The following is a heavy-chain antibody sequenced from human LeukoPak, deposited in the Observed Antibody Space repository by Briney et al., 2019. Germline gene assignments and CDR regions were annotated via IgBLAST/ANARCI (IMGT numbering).Heavy chain of an antibody. CDR3: AKSYYGSGSYYSFDY. D-gene: IGHD3-10*01. Sequence: PGGSLRLSCAASGFTFSSYAMSWVRQAPGKGLERVSAISGSGGSTYYADSVKGRFTISRDNSKNTLYLQMNSLRAEDTAVYYCAKSYYGSGSYYSFDYWGQGTLVTVSS. CDR1: GFTFSSYA. CDR2: ISGSGGST. J-gene: IGHJ4*02. V-gene: IGHV3-23*01.